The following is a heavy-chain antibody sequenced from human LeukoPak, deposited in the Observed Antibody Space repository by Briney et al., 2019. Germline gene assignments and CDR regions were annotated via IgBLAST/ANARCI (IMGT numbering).Heavy chain of an antibody. CDR3: ARRTYYYDSSGYYYYMDV. CDR2: IYYSGST. J-gene: IGHJ6*03. D-gene: IGHD3-22*01. Sequence: PSETLSLTCTVSGGYISSYYWSWIRQPPGKGLEWIGYIYYSGSTNYNPSLKSRVTISVDTSKNQFSLRLSSVTAADTAVYYCARRTYYYDSSGYYYYMDVWGKGTTATVSS. V-gene: IGHV4-59*08. CDR1: GGYISSYY.